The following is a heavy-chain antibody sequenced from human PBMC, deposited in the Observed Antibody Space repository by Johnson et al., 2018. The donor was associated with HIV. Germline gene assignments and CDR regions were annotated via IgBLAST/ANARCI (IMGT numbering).Heavy chain of an antibody. CDR1: GFTFSSYA. J-gene: IGHJ3*02. CDR3: AKSTWELRHLDAFDI. D-gene: IGHD1-26*01. Sequence: VQLLESGGGVVQPGRSLILSCAASGFTFSSYAMHWVRQAPGKGLEWVALISNDGNNKYYADSVKGRFTISRDNSKNTLYLQMNSLRAEDTAVYYCAKSTWELRHLDAFDIWGQGTMVTVSS. CDR2: ISNDGNNK. V-gene: IGHV3-30*18.